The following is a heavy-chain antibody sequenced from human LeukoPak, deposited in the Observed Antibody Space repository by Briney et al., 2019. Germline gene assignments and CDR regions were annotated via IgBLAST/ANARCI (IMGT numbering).Heavy chain of an antibody. CDR3: ARGGTRITIFGVVIIVAFDI. CDR2: IYYSGST. D-gene: IGHD3-3*01. Sequence: SETLSLTCTVSGGSISSHYWSWIRQPPGKGLEWIGYIYYSGSTNYNPSLKSRVTISVDTSKSQFSLKLSSVTAADTAVYYCARGGTRITIFGVVIIVAFDIWGQGTMVTVSS. CDR1: GGSISSHY. J-gene: IGHJ3*02. V-gene: IGHV4-59*11.